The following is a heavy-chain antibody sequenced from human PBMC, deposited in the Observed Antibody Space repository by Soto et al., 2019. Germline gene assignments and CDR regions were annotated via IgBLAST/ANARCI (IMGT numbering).Heavy chain of an antibody. D-gene: IGHD2-2*01. CDR3: ARGGGYCSSTSCYTYFFDY. CDR2: IHHSGST. V-gene: IGHV4-61*01. J-gene: IGHJ4*02. Sequence: LSLTCTVSSDSVSSSSYYWSWVRQPPGKGLEWIGYIHHSGSTNFNPSLKSRVTISVDTSKNQFSLRLSSVTAADTAMYYCARGGGYCSSTSCYTYFFDYWGQGTPVTVSS. CDR1: SDSVSSSSYY.